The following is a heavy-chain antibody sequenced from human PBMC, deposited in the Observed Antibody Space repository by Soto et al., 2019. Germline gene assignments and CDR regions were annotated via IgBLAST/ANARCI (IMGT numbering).Heavy chain of an antibody. D-gene: IGHD2-21*02. Sequence: GASVKVSWKASGGTFSSYAISWVRQAPGQGHEWMGGIIPIFGTANYAQKFQGRVTITADESTSPAYMELSSLRSEDTAVYYCARDWVDGCGCDCYHYYYGMYVWGQGTTVTVSS. CDR1: GGTFSSYA. CDR2: IIPIFGTA. CDR3: ARDWVDGCGCDCYHYYYGMYV. J-gene: IGHJ6*02. V-gene: IGHV1-69*13.